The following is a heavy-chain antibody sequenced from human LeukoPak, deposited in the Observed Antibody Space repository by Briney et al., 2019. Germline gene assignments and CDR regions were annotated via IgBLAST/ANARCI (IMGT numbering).Heavy chain of an antibody. CDR1: GASISSDY. D-gene: IGHD3-16*01. Sequence: SETLSLTYTVSGASISSDYWTWIRQPPGMGLQWIGYIYYSGSTNYNPSLKSRVTMSVDTSRNQFSLEPPSVTAADSAVYYCARYLRQPGTFYLDHWGQGTLVTVSS. V-gene: IGHV4-59*01. CDR2: IYYSGST. CDR3: ARYLRQPGTFYLDH. J-gene: IGHJ4*02.